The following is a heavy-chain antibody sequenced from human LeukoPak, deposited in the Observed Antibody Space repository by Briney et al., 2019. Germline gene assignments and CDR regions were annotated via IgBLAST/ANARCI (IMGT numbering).Heavy chain of an antibody. J-gene: IGHJ6*02. CDR1: GGSISSYY. CDR3: ARDGSQGYCSGGSCFYNGMDV. CDR2: IYYGGST. Sequence: SETPSLTCTVSGGSISSYYWSWIRQPPGKGLEWIGYIYYGGSTNYNPSLKSRVTISVDTSKNQFSLKLSSVTAADTAVYYCARDGSQGYCSGGSCFYNGMDVWGQGTTVTVSS. V-gene: IGHV4-59*01. D-gene: IGHD2-15*01.